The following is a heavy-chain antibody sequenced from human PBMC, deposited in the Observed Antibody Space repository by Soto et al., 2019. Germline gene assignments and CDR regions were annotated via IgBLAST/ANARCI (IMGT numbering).Heavy chain of an antibody. CDR3: ARAVGDCSGGSCYPLSNNWFDP. V-gene: IGHV4-31*03. CDR1: GGSLSSGGYY. J-gene: IGHJ5*02. CDR2: IYYSGST. Sequence: SETLSLTFTVSGGSLSSGGYYWSWIRQHPGKGLEWIGYIYYSGSTYYNPSLKSRVTISVDTSKNQFSLKLSSVTAADTAVYYCARAVGDCSGGSCYPLSNNWFDPWGQGTRVTVSS. D-gene: IGHD2-15*01.